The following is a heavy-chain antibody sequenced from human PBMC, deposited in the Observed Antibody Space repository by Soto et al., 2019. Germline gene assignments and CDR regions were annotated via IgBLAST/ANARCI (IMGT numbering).Heavy chain of an antibody. Sequence: QLTLKESGPSLVQPTQTLTLTCTFSGFSLGPCGVAVGWFRQPPGRALAWIAVIYWEDYKHYSPSLKSRLTITKDTSKNQGVLTMTNTDTVDTATYYCARKGYGDYPIDYWGQGTLVTVSS. CDR3: ARKGYGDYPIDY. D-gene: IGHD4-17*01. V-gene: IGHV2-5*02. CDR1: GFSLGPCGVA. CDR2: IYWEDYK. J-gene: IGHJ4*02.